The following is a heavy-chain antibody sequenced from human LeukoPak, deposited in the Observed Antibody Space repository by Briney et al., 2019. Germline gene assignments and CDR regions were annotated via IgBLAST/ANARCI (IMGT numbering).Heavy chain of an antibody. D-gene: IGHD3-22*01. CDR2: INPSGGST. CDR3: AQLPLNYYDGSDYSDY. V-gene: IGHV1-46*01. J-gene: IGHJ4*02. CDR1: GYTFTSYY. Sequence: ASVKVSCKASGYTFTSYYMHWVRQAPGQGLEWMGIINPSGGSTTYAQKFQGRVTMTRDTPTSTVYMELSSLRSEDTAIYYCAQLPLNYYDGSDYSDYWGQGTLVTVSS.